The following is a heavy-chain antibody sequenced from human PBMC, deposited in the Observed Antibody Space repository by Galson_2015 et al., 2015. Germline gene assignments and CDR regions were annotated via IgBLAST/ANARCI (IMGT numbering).Heavy chain of an antibody. J-gene: IGHJ4*02. V-gene: IGHV1-18*01. D-gene: IGHD6-19*01. Sequence: SVKVSCKASGYTFSSYGISWVRQAPGQGLEWMGWITAYNNNTNYAQNLQDRVTMTTDTSTATAYMELRSLRSDDTAVYYCALGRGQWLDPVALDYWGQGTLVTVSS. CDR1: GYTFSSYG. CDR2: ITAYNNNT. CDR3: ALGRGQWLDPVALDY.